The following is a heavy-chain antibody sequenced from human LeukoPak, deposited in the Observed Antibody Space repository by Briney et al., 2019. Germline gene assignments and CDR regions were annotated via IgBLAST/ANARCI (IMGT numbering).Heavy chain of an antibody. CDR3: ARDATRGGDFDY. D-gene: IGHD3-16*01. CDR1: GFTFSRFW. J-gene: IGHJ4*02. Sequence: GGSLRLSCAASGFTFSRFWMTWVRQAPGKGLEWVANINEDGSQIYYMGSVKGRFTVSRDNARDSLYLQMTSLRVEDTAIYYCARDATRGGDFDYWGQGTLVTVSS. CDR2: INEDGSQI. V-gene: IGHV3-7*01.